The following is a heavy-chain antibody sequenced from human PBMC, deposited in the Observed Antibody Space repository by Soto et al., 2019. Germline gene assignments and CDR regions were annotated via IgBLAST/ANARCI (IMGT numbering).Heavy chain of an antibody. CDR3: AKGPYYYDSSGPGSGAFDI. V-gene: IGHV3-9*01. J-gene: IGHJ3*02. CDR2: ISWNSGSI. Sequence: EVQLVESGGGLVQPGRSLRLSCAASGFTFDDYAMHWVRQAPGKGLEWVSGISWNSGSIGYADSVKGRFTISRDNAKNSLYLQMNSLRAEDTALYYCAKGPYYYDSSGPGSGAFDIWGQGTMVTVSS. D-gene: IGHD3-22*01. CDR1: GFTFDDYA.